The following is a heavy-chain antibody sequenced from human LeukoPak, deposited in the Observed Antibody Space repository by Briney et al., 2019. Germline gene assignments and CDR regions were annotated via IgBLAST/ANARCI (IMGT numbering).Heavy chain of an antibody. CDR1: GFTFSSYA. CDR2: ISGSGGST. CDR3: ASQGWQLLYYFDY. V-gene: IGHV3-23*01. J-gene: IGHJ4*02. Sequence: GGSLRLSCTASGFTFSSYAMSWVRQAPGKGLEWVSAISGSGGSTYYADSVKGRFTISRDNSKNTLYLQMNSLRAEDTAVYYCASQGWQLLYYFDYWGPGTLVTVSS. D-gene: IGHD1-7*01.